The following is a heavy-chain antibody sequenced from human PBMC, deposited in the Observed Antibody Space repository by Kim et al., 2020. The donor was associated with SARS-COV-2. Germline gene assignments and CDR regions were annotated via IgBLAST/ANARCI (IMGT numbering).Heavy chain of an antibody. J-gene: IGHJ5*02. CDR2: IIPIFGTA. CDR3: ARVGGYDYVPWFDP. Sequence: SVKVSCKASGGTFSSYAISWVRQAPGQGLEWMGGIIPIFGTANYAQKFQGRVTITADESTSTAYMELSSLRSEDTAVYYCARVGGYDYVPWFDPWGQGTLVTVSS. V-gene: IGHV1-69*13. CDR1: GGTFSSYA. D-gene: IGHD5-12*01.